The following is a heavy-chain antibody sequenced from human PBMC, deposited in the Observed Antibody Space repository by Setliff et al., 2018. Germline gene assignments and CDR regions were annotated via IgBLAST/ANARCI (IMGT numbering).Heavy chain of an antibody. CDR2: INPASGNT. Sequence: ASVKVSCKASGYTFISYALHWVRQAPGQRLQWMGWINPASGNTKYSQEFQGRVTITRDTSATTVYMELSSLRSDDMAVYYCARMGPNSSSHVFGYWGQGTLVTVSS. D-gene: IGHD3-16*01. J-gene: IGHJ4*02. CDR1: GYTFISYA. V-gene: IGHV1-3*03. CDR3: ARMGPNSSSHVFGY.